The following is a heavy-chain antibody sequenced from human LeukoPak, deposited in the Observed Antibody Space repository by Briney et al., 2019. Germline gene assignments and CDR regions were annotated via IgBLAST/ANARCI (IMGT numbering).Heavy chain of an antibody. V-gene: IGHV1-3*01. CDR2: INAGNGNT. J-gene: IGHJ3*02. CDR1: GYTFTNYA. Sequence: ASVKVSCKASGYTFTNYAMHWVRQAPGQRLEWMGWINAGNGNTRYSQKFQGRVTITRDTSASTAYMELSSLRSEDTAVYYCATGYSSSWGAFDIWGQGTMVTVSS. D-gene: IGHD6-13*01. CDR3: ATGYSSSWGAFDI.